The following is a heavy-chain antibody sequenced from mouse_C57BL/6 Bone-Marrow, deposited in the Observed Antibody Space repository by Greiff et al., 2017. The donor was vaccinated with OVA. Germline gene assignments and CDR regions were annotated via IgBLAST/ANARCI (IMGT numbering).Heavy chain of an antibody. CDR1: EYEFPSHD. CDR2: INSDGGST. D-gene: IGHD1-1*01. CDR3: ARHRYYYGSDWYFDV. J-gene: IGHJ1*03. V-gene: IGHV5-2*01. Sequence: EVMLVESGGGLVQPGESLKLSCESNEYEFPSHDMSWVRKTPEKRLELVAAINSDGGSTYYPDTMERRFIISRDNTKKTLYLQMSSLRSEDTALYYCARHRYYYGSDWYFDVWGTGTTVTVSS.